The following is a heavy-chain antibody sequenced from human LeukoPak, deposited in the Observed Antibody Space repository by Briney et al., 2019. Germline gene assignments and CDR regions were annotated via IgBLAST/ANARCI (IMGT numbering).Heavy chain of an antibody. CDR1: GGTFSSYA. D-gene: IGHD4-17*01. V-gene: IGHV1-69*06. Sequence: SVRVSCKASGGTFSSYAISWVRQAPGQGLEWMGGIIPIFGTANYAQKFQGRVTITADKSTSTAYMELSSLRSEDTAVYYCAREGNYGDFDCWGQGTLVTVSS. J-gene: IGHJ4*02. CDR3: AREGNYGDFDC. CDR2: IIPIFGTA.